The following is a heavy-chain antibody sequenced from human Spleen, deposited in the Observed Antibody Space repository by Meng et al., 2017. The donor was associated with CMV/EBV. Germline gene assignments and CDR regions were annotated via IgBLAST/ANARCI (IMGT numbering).Heavy chain of an antibody. V-gene: IGHV3-7*01. CDR2: IKQDGSEK. Sequence: GESLKISCAASGFPFSSYWMSWVRQAPGKGLEWVANIKQDGSEKYYVDSVKGRFTISRDNAKNSLYLQMNSLRAEDTAVYYCARDWVTTRGRGVYYYYGMDVWGQGTTVTVSS. CDR1: GFPFSSYW. CDR3: ARDWVTTRGRGVYYYYGMDV. J-gene: IGHJ6*02. D-gene: IGHD4-17*01.